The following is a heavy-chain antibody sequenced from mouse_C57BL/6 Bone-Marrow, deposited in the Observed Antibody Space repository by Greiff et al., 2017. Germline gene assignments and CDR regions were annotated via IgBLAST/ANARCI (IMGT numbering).Heavy chain of an antibody. Sequence: EVKLVESGEGLVKPGGSLKLSCAASGFTFSSYAMSWVRQTPEKRLEWVAYISSGGDYIYYADTVKGRFTISRDNARNTLYRQMRGLKSEDTAMYYCTRGGYPWYFDVWGTGTTVTVSS. CDR3: TRGGYPWYFDV. J-gene: IGHJ1*03. D-gene: IGHD2-14*01. V-gene: IGHV5-9-1*02. CDR2: ISSGGDYI. CDR1: GFTFSSYA.